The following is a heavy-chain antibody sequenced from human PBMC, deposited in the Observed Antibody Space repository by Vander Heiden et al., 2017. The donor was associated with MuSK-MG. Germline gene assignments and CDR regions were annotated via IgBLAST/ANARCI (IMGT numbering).Heavy chain of an antibody. CDR1: GFDVSTYD. V-gene: IGHV3-30*03. Sequence: QVQLVESGGGVVQPGRSLRLSCNASGFDVSTYDMQWVRQAPGKGLEWVSAISQDGRNEYYAESVKGRCTVSRDNSKNTLYLQMNRLRGEDTDLYYCAREIGNILLMVGAMDYYMDVWAKGTTV. D-gene: IGHD2-15*01. J-gene: IGHJ6*03. CDR3: AREIGNILLMVGAMDYYMDV. CDR2: ISQDGRNE.